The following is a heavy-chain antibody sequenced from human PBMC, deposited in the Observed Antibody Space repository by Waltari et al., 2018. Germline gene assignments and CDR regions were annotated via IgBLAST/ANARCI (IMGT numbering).Heavy chain of an antibody. CDR3: ARDRGRGLYLDS. J-gene: IGHJ4*02. V-gene: IGHV4-4*02. CDR2: IHGSGRT. D-gene: IGHD2-15*01. CDR1: GYSMNRNYW. Sequence: QLQLQQSGPGLVKPSECLSLTCAVSGYSMNRNYWWNWVRQPPGKGLEWIGQIHGSGRTNYNPSLESRVTVSIDTSNNQFSLKVSYATAADTAVYYCARDRGRGLYLDSWGQGTLVTVSP.